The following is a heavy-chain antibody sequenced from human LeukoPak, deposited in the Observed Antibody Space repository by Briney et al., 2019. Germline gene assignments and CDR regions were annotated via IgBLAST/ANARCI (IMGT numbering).Heavy chain of an antibody. V-gene: IGHV3-48*03. Sequence: GGSLRLSCAASGFTFSSYEMNWVRQAPGKGLEWVSYISSSGSTIYYADSVKGRFTISRDNAKNSLYLQMNSLRAEDTAVYYCAKRGSGFNPLDFDYWGQGTLVTVSS. D-gene: IGHD3-10*01. CDR2: ISSSGSTI. J-gene: IGHJ4*02. CDR3: AKRGSGFNPLDFDY. CDR1: GFTFSSYE.